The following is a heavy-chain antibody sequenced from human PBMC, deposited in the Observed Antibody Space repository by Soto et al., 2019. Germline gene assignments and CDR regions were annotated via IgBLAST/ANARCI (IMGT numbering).Heavy chain of an antibody. CDR2: LFYSGST. CDR3: ARANWNYGPFDP. D-gene: IGHD1-7*01. Sequence: QVQLQESGPGLVKPSETLSLTCTVSGGSISSYYWSWIRQPPGKGLEWIGYLFYSGSTNYNPSLKSRXXIXLXXSKNQFSLKLNSVTAADTAVYYCARANWNYGPFDPWGQGTLVTVSS. J-gene: IGHJ5*02. CDR1: GGSISSYY. V-gene: IGHV4-59*01.